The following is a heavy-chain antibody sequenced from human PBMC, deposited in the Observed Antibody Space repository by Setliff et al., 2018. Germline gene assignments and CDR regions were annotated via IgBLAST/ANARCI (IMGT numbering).Heavy chain of an antibody. D-gene: IGHD3-22*01. Sequence: ASVKVSCKASGYTFTSYGISWVRQAPGQGLEWMGWISAYNGNTNYAQKFQGRVTITRDTSASTAYMELNSLRAEDTAVYYCAKDAGLMSSGYYPLYFDYWGQGTLVTVSS. CDR2: ISAYNGNT. CDR3: AKDAGLMSSGYYPLYFDY. J-gene: IGHJ4*02. V-gene: IGHV1-18*01. CDR1: GYTFTSYG.